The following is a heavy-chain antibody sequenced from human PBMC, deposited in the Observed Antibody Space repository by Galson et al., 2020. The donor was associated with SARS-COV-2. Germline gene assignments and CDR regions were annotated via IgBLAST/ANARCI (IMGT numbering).Heavy chain of an antibody. CDR2: IYFTGST. D-gene: IGHD3-3*01. J-gene: IGHJ6*02. V-gene: IGHV4-61*02. Sequence: SETLSLTCAVSGGSISGGSYYWSWIRQPAGKGLEWIGRIYFTGSTNYNPSLKSRVTMSIDTSKNEFSLTRTSVTAADTAVYYCARDPLRSNTLALMESDSYYYGMDVWGQGTTVTVSS. CDR1: GGSISGGSYY. CDR3: ARDPLRSNTLALMESDSYYYGMDV.